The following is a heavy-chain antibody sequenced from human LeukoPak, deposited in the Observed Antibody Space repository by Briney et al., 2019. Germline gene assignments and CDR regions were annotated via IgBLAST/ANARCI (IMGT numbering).Heavy chain of an antibody. J-gene: IGHJ4*02. CDR2: ISSSSYI. Sequence: PGGSLRLSCAASGFTFSSYNMNWVRQAPGKGLEWVSSISSSSYIYYADSVKGRLTISRDNAKNSLYLQMNSLRAEDTAVYYCARGYSSSWYYFDYWGQGTLVTVSS. CDR1: GFTFSSYN. CDR3: ARGYSSSWYYFDY. V-gene: IGHV3-21*01. D-gene: IGHD6-13*01.